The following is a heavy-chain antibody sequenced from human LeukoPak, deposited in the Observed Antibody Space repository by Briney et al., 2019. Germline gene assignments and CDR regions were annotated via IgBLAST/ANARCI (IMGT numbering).Heavy chain of an antibody. Sequence: PSETLSLTCTVSGGSISSGGYYWSWIRQHPGKGLEWIGYIYYSGSTYYNPSLKSRVTISVDTSKNQFSLKLSSVTAADTAVYYCARVAGPMPYGSGSYYNVGGPGYYYGMDVWGQGTTVTVSS. CDR2: IYYSGST. CDR3: ARVAGPMPYGSGSYYNVGGPGYYYGMDV. V-gene: IGHV4-31*03. J-gene: IGHJ6*02. CDR1: GGSISSGGYY. D-gene: IGHD3-10*01.